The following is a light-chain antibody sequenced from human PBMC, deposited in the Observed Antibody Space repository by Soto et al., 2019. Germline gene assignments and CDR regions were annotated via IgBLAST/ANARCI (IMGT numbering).Light chain of an antibody. CDR1: QSVSSY. CDR2: DAS. J-gene: IGKJ4*02. CDR3: QQYCSSPLM. V-gene: IGKV3-11*01. Sequence: IVLTQSPATLALSPGQRGTRSCRASQSVSSYIAWYQQKPGQAPRLLISDASNRATGITARFSGSASGTDFTLSISRLEPEDFAVYYCQQYCSSPLMLGGGT.